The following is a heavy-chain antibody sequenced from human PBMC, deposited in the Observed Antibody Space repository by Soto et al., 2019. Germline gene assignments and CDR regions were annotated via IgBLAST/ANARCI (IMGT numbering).Heavy chain of an antibody. J-gene: IGHJ6*03. Sequence: SETLSLTCTVYGGSFSGYYWSWVRQPQGKGLEWIGEINHSGSTNYNPSLKSRVTISVDTSKNQFSLKLSSVTAADTAVYYCAMSVWKHYYYYYMDVWGKGTTVT. V-gene: IGHV4-34*01. D-gene: IGHD3-16*01. CDR3: AMSVWKHYYYYYMDV. CDR1: GGSFSGYY. CDR2: INHSGST.